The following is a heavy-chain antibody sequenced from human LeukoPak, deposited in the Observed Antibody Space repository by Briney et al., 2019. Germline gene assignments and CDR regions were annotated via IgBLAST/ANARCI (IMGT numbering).Heavy chain of an antibody. CDR2: ISSSGST. CDR3: ARVSAVTTVPHFDY. CDR1: GDSISSGDYY. V-gene: IGHV4-61*02. Sequence: PSETLSLTCTVSGDSISSGDYYWSWIRQPAGKGLEWIGRISSSGSTNYNPSLKSRVTISVDTSKNQFSLKLSSVTAADTAVYYCARVSAVTTVPHFDYWGQGTLVTVSS. J-gene: IGHJ4*02. D-gene: IGHD4-11*01.